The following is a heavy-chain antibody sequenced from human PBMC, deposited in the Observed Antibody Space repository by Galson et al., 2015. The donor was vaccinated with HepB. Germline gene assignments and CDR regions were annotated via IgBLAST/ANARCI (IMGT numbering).Heavy chain of an antibody. CDR1: GYTFTSYY. V-gene: IGHV1-46*03. D-gene: IGHD1-26*01. CDR2: INPSGGST. CDR3: ARVSGSYSNAFDI. J-gene: IGHJ3*02. Sequence: SVKVSCKASGYTFTSYYMHWVRQAPGQGLEWMGIINPSGGSTSYAQRFQGRDTMTRDTSTSTVYMELSSLRSEDTAVYYCARVSGSYSNAFDIWGQGTMVTVSS.